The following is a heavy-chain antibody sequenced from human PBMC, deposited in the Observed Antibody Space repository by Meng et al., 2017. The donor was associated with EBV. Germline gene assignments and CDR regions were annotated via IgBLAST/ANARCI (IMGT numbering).Heavy chain of an antibody. CDR3: VRGYEYGDYVDY. D-gene: IGHD4-17*01. CDR2: VSTVATT. V-gene: IGHV4-39*07. CDR1: SASITMPDCV. Sequence: LRIHVPGRRQVNLSWPSSYVSTVSSASITMPDCVSCVMHHPPQRVQLWVWTVSTVATTIYNPYLKSRLTISVDTSKTQFSLRLRSVTAADTAIYYCVRGYEYGDYVDYWGQGTLVTVSS. J-gene: IGHJ4*02.